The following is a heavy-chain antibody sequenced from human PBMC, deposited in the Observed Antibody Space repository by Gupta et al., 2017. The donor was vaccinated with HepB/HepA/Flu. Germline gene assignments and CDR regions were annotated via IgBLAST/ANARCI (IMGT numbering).Heavy chain of an antibody. V-gene: IGHV3-7*04. CDR2: IKQDESEK. Sequence: EVQLVESGGGLVQPGGSLRLSCAASGFTFNYFWMSWVRQATGKGLGGVAYIKQDESEKFYVASVKGRFNITRDNAKNALYLQMNSVRAEDTAVYYCARVVNGINNIVFVSYFDYWGQGTRRTVSS. D-gene: IGHD1/OR15-1a*01. CDR1: GFTFNYFW. J-gene: IGHJ4*02. CDR3: ARVVNGINNIVFVSYFDY.